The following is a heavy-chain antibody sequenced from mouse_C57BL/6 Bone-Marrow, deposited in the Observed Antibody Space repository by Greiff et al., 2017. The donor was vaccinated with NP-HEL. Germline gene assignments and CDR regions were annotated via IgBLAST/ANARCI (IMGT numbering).Heavy chain of an antibody. D-gene: IGHD2-4*01. CDR1: GYTFTSYS. CDR3: ARREDYDDYFDY. CDR2: IDPSDSYT. Sequence: QVQLQQPGAELVKPGASVKLSCKASGYTFTSYSMQWVKQRPGQGLEWIGEIDPSDSYTNYNQKFKGKATLTVDTSSSTAYMQLSSLTSEDSAVYYCARREDYDDYFDYWGQGTTLTVSS. J-gene: IGHJ2*01. V-gene: IGHV1-50*01.